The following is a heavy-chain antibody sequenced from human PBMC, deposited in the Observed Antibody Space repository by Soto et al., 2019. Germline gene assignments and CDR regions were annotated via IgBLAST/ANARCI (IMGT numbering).Heavy chain of an antibody. CDR1: GFTFSSYG. CDR3: ARDPLDYYKRAQTPNSIDI. J-gene: IGHJ3*02. V-gene: IGHV3-33*01. D-gene: IGHD3-10*01. CDR2: IWYDGSNK. Sequence: GGSLRLSCAASGFTFSSYGMHWVRQAPGKGLEWVAVIWYDGSNKYYADSVKGRFTISRDNSKNTLYLQMNSLRAEDTAVYYCARDPLDYYKRAQTPNSIDIWGQAIMGT.